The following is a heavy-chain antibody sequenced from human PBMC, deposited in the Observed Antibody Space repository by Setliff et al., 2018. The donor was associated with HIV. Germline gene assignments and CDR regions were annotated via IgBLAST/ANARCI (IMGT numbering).Heavy chain of an antibody. D-gene: IGHD6-19*01. V-gene: IGHV1-18*01. Sequence: ASVKVSCKASGYTFTSYGISWVRQAPGQGLEWMGWISAYNGNTNYAQKFQGRVTMTRDTFTSTAYMEMRSLRSDDTALYYCARDVERYSSHSASGPWGQGTLVTVSS. CDR1: GYTFTSYG. CDR2: ISAYNGNT. CDR3: ARDVERYSSHSASGP. J-gene: IGHJ5*02.